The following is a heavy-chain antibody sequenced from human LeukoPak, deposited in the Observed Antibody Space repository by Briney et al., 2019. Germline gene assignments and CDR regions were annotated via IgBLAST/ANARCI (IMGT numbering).Heavy chain of an antibody. D-gene: IGHD3-10*01. J-gene: IGHJ3*02. CDR2: IIPIFGTA. CDR3: ARGGIWFGELLWSGAFDI. CDR1: GGTFSSYA. V-gene: IGHV1-69*13. Sequence: SVKVSCKASGGTFSSYAISWVRQAPGQGLEWKGGIIPIFGTANYAQKFQGRVTITADESTSTAYMELSSLRSEDTAVYYCARGGIWFGELLWSGAFDIWGQGTMVTVSS.